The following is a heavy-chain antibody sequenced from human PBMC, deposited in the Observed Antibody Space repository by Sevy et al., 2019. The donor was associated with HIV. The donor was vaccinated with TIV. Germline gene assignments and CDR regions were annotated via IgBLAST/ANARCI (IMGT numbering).Heavy chain of an antibody. CDR2: VYYSGSA. V-gene: IGHV4-39*01. CDR3: ARQGGIVDRAFDF. CDR1: GGSVSSSGYY. Sequence: SETLSLTCTVSGGSVSSSGYYWGWIRQPPGKGLEWIGNVYYSGSADYNPSLKSRATISLDTSKNQFSLKVKSVTAADTAVYYCARQGGIVDRAFDFWGQGTLVTVSS. D-gene: IGHD2-21*01. J-gene: IGHJ4*02.